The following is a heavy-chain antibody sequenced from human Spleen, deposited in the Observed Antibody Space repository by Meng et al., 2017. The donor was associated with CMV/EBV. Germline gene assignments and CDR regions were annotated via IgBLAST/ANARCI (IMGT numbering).Heavy chain of an antibody. D-gene: IGHD3-16*02. V-gene: IGHV7-4-1*02. J-gene: IGHJ1*01. CDR2: INTDTGKP. CDR1: GYTFFTFP. Sequence: SGYTFFTFPLNWVRQAPGQGLEWIGLINTDTGKPTYAPGFAGRYVFSLDIGVNTAYLQINRLEAEDTAVYYCARTYDWRWKRYHYIDSWGQGTLVTVSS. CDR3: ARTYDWRWKRYHYIDS.